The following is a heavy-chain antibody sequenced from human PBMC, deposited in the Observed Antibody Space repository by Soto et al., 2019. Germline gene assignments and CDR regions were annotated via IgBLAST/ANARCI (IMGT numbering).Heavy chain of an antibody. CDR3: TRDADYGDYNSGLDV. V-gene: IGHV3-49*03. Sequence: SRIXSGTASGFSFGDYAMSGFRQAPGKGLEWVGFIRSKAYGGTTEYAASVKGRFTISRDDSKSIAYLQMNSLKTEDTAVYYCTRDADYGDYNSGLDVWGQPTTLKVS. CDR1: GFSFGDYA. J-gene: IGHJ6*01. CDR2: IRSKAYGGTT. D-gene: IGHD4-17*01.